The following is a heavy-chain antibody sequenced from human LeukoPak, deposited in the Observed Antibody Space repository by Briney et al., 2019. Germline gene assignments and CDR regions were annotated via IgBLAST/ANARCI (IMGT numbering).Heavy chain of an antibody. Sequence: GSLRLSCAASGFPFSSYSMHWVRQAPGKGLEWVSTISSSSNYLNHAESVKGRFTVSRENAKNSLYLEMNSLRVDDTAVYHCVRGTGSYYDSGNSNFDYWGQGALVAVSS. D-gene: IGHD3-10*01. CDR1: GFPFSSYS. V-gene: IGHV3-21*06. CDR3: VRGTGSYYDSGNSNFDY. J-gene: IGHJ4*02. CDR2: ISSSSNYL.